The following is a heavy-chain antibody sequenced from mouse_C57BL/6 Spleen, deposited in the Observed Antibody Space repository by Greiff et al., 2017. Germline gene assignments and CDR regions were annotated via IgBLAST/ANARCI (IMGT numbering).Heavy chain of an antibody. D-gene: IGHD3-1*01. CDR2: IYPGDGDT. CDR3: ARRGVNSDYAMDY. CDR1: GYAFSSSW. J-gene: IGHJ4*01. V-gene: IGHV1-82*01. Sequence: QVQLQQSGPELVKPGASVKISCKASGYAFSSSWMNWVKQRPGKGLEWIGRIYPGDGDTNYNGKFKGKATLTADKSSSTAYMQLSSLTSEDSAVYVCARRGVNSDYAMDYWGQGTSVTVSS.